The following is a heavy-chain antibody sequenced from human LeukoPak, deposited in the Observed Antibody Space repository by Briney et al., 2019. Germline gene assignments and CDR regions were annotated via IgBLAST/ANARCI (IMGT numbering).Heavy chain of an antibody. D-gene: IGHD5-18*01. J-gene: IGHJ3*02. CDR3: AKGGYRIQLWSAFNS. Sequence: GGSLRLSCAASGFTFSSYDKHWVRQAPAKGLEWVALICYDCSSNYYENPAMGRFTISTDSSNKTLYLQMNSPSPDATAIYYCAKGGYRIQLWSAFNSWGQGTMVTVS. CDR1: GFTFSSYD. CDR2: ICYDCSSN. V-gene: IGHV3-30*02.